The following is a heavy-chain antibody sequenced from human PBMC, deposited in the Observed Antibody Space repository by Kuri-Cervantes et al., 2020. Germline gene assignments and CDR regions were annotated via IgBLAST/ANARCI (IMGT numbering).Heavy chain of an antibody. Sequence: ASVKDSCRVSGYTLTELSMHWVRQAPGKGLEWMGGFDPEDGETIYAQKFQGRVTMTEDTSTDTAYMELSSLRSEDTAVYYCATCTVRGVTGYYYYGMDVWGQGTTVTVSS. D-gene: IGHD3-10*01. CDR3: ATCTVRGVTGYYYYGMDV. CDR2: FDPEDGET. CDR1: GYTLTELS. J-gene: IGHJ6*02. V-gene: IGHV1-24*01.